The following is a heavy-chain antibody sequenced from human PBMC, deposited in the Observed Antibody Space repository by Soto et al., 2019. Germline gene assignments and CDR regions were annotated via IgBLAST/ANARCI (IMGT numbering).Heavy chain of an antibody. V-gene: IGHV4-31*03. CDR2: IYFRGNT. Sequence: SETLSLTCTVSGGSISSGGYYWTWIRQHPEKGLEWIGNIYFRGNTYYSPSLESRLTISVDTSKNQFSLKLTSVTAADTAVYYCAREGGSYDSGGYLIRGAFDIWGQGTMVTVSS. J-gene: IGHJ3*02. CDR1: GGSISSGGYY. D-gene: IGHD3-22*01. CDR3: AREGGSYDSGGYLIRGAFDI.